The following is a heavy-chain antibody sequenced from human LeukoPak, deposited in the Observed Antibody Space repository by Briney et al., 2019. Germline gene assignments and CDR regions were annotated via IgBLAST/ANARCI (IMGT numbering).Heavy chain of an antibody. D-gene: IGHD3-22*01. J-gene: IGHJ3*02. Sequence: SETLSLTCAVSGYSISSGYYWGWIRQPPGKGLEWIGIIYHSGSTYYNPSLKSRVTISVDTSKNQFSLKLSSVTAADTAVYYCASWGGRVVVITYDAFDIWGQGTMVTVSS. CDR2: IYHSGST. CDR1: GYSISSGYY. CDR3: ASWGGRVVVITYDAFDI. V-gene: IGHV4-38-2*01.